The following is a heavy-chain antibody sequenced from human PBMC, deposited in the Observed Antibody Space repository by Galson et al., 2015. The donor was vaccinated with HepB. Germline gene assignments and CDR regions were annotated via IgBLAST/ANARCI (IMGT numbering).Heavy chain of an antibody. J-gene: IGHJ4*02. CDR3: ARDREADY. CDR2: INPNTGGT. V-gene: IGHV1-2*02. D-gene: IGHD5-24*01. Sequence: SGYTFTAYYLHWVRQAPGQGLEWMGWINPNTGGTNYAQKFQGRVTMTRDTSISTAYMELSRLRSDDTAVYYCARDREADYWGQGTLVTVSS. CDR1: GYTFTAYY.